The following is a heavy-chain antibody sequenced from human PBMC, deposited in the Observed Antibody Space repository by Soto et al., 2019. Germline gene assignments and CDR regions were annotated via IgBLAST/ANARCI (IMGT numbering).Heavy chain of an antibody. Sequence: ASVKLSCKASGYTFTSYAMHWVRQAPGQRLEWMGWINAGNGNTKYSQKFQGRVTITRDTSASTAYMELSSLRSEDTAVYYCARGSGLSYFDYWGQGTLVTVSS. CDR2: INAGNGNT. J-gene: IGHJ4*02. CDR1: GYTFTSYA. CDR3: ARGSGLSYFDY. V-gene: IGHV1-3*01. D-gene: IGHD3-10*01.